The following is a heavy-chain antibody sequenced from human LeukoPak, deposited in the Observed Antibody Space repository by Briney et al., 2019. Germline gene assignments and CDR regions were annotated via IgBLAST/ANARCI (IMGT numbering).Heavy chain of an antibody. CDR3: ARAPYYYDSSGYDDY. J-gene: IGHJ4*02. CDR2: IIPIFGTA. D-gene: IGHD3-22*01. Sequence: GASVKVSCKASGGTFSSYAISWVRQAPGQGLEWMGRIIPIFGTANCAQKFQGRVTITTDASTSTAYMELSSLRSEDTAVYYCARAPYYYDSSGYDDYWGQGTLVTVSS. V-gene: IGHV1-69*05. CDR1: GGTFSSYA.